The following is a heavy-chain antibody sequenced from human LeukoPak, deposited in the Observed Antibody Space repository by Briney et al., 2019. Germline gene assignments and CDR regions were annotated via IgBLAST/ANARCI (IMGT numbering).Heavy chain of an antibody. Sequence: PSETLSLTCTVSGYSISSGYYWGWIRQPPGKGLEWIGSIYHSGSTYYNPSLKSRVTISVDTSKDQFSLKLSSVTAADTAVYYCARDAFKYSGYRWPFYWGQGTLVTVSS. J-gene: IGHJ4*02. CDR3: ARDAFKYSGYRWPFY. V-gene: IGHV4-38-2*02. D-gene: IGHD5-12*01. CDR1: GYSISSGYY. CDR2: IYHSGST.